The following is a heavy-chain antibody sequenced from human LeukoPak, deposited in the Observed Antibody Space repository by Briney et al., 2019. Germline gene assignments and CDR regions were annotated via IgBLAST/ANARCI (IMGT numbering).Heavy chain of an antibody. Sequence: GASVKVSCKASGYTFTSYGISWVRQAPGQGLEWMGWISAYNGNTNYAQKLQGRVTMTTDTSTSTAYMELRSLRSDDTAVYYCARDWTRRVKGFDWLLHRSPRETYLIFDYWGQGTLVTVSS. CDR3: ARDWTRRVKGFDWLLHRSPRETYLIFDY. V-gene: IGHV1-18*01. CDR2: ISAYNGNT. J-gene: IGHJ4*02. CDR1: GYTFTSYG. D-gene: IGHD3-9*01.